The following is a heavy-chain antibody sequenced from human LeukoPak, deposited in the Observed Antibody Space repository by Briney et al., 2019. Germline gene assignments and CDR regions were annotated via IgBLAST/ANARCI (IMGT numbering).Heavy chain of an antibody. D-gene: IGHD3-22*01. CDR3: AREADDYDSSGYSVKYFDY. V-gene: IGHV3-21*01. CDR2: YI. Sequence: YIYYADSVKGRFTISRDNAKNSLYLQMNSLRAEDTAVYYCAREADDYDSSGYSVKYFDYWGQGTLVTVSS. J-gene: IGHJ4*02.